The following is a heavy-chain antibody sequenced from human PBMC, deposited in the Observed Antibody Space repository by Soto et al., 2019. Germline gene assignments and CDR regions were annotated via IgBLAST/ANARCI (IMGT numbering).Heavy chain of an antibody. Sequence: QITLKESAPTLVKPTQTLTLTCTFSGFSLSSSGMGVGWIRQPPGKALEWLALIYWDDNKLYSPSLKSRLTLTQATSKDQVVLTMTTMDPVDTATYLCAHRRAQDGASVYWGQGTLVTVSS. CDR3: AHRRAQDGASVY. V-gene: IGHV2-5*02. CDR1: GFSLSSSGMG. CDR2: IYWDDNK. J-gene: IGHJ4*02.